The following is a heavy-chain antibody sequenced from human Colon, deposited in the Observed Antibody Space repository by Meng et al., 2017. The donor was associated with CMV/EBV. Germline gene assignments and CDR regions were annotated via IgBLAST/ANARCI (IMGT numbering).Heavy chain of an antibody. CDR1: GYTFTNYW. CDR2: IYPGDSDT. Sequence: SGYTFTNYWIGWVRQMPGKGLQWMGIIYPGDSDTRYSPSFQGQVTISADKSISTAYLQWNSLRASDTAMYYCATSFKAGSYYWGGAPWGQGTLVTVSS. D-gene: IGHD1-26*01. J-gene: IGHJ5*02. CDR3: ATSFKAGSYYWGGAP. V-gene: IGHV5-51*01.